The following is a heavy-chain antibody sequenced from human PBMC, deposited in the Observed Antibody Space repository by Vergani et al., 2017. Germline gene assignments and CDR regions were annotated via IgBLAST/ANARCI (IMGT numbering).Heavy chain of an antibody. CDR1: GFTFSSYG. Sequence: VQLVGSGGGLVKPGGSLRLSCAASGFTFSSYGMHWVRQAPGKGLEWVAVISYDGSNKYYADSVKGRFTISRDNSKNTLYLQMNSLRAEDTAVYYCAKGVEIDYWGQGTLVTVSS. V-gene: IGHV3-30*18. D-gene: IGHD2-21*01. CDR3: AKGVEIDY. CDR2: ISYDGSNK. J-gene: IGHJ4*02.